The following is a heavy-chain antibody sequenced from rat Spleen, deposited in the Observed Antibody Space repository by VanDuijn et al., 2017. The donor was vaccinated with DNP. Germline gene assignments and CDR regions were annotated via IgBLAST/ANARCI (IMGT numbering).Heavy chain of an antibody. CDR3: ATSSYYGYDYGFGY. CDR2: IIYDGSDT. D-gene: IGHD1-7*01. V-gene: IGHV5-29*01. Sequence: EVQLVESGGGLVQDGRSLKLSCEASGFTFSKYGMAWVRQAPKKGLEWVATIIYDGSDTYYGDSVKGRFTISRDNAKSTLFLQMDSLRSEDTATYYCATSSYYGYDYGFGYWGQGVMVTVSS. J-gene: IGHJ2*01. CDR1: GFTFSKYG.